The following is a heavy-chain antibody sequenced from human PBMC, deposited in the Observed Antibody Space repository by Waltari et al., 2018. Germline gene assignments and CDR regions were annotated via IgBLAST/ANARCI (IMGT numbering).Heavy chain of an antibody. Sequence: EVQLVESGGGLVQPGRSLRLSCAASGFTFDDYAMHWVRQAPGKGREWVSGSSWKSGSIGYADSVKGRFTISRDNAKNSLYLQMNSLRAEDTALYYCAKGAGGSSSDFDYWGQGTLVTVSS. J-gene: IGHJ4*02. V-gene: IGHV3-9*01. D-gene: IGHD6-13*01. CDR2: SSWKSGSI. CDR3: AKGAGGSSSDFDY. CDR1: GFTFDDYA.